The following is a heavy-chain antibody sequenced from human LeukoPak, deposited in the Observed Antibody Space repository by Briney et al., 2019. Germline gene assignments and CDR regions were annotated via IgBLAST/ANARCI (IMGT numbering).Heavy chain of an antibody. CDR2: INPNSGGT. D-gene: IGHD6-19*01. V-gene: IGHV1-2*02. CDR3: AREEIAVAGTFDY. J-gene: IGHJ4*02. CDR1: GYTFTGYY. Sequence: ASVKVSCKASGYTFTGYYMHWVRQAPGQGLEWMGWINPNSGGTNYAQKFQGRVTMTRDTSISTAYMELSGLRSDDTAVYYCAREEIAVAGTFDYWGQGTLVTVSS.